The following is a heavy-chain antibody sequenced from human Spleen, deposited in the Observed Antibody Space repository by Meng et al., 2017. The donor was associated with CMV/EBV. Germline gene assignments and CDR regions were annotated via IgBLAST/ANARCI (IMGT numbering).Heavy chain of an antibody. D-gene: IGHD5-24*01. Sequence: CACSGFSFSSFAMHWVRQAPGKGRGWVAVVIYDGTNKYYADSVKGRFTVSRDNSKNTVYLQMTSLRPEDTAIYYCVRGGGGWLQLDYWGQGTLVTVSS. V-gene: IGHV3-30*04. CDR1: GFSFSSFA. CDR2: VIYDGTNK. CDR3: VRGGGGWLQLDY. J-gene: IGHJ4*02.